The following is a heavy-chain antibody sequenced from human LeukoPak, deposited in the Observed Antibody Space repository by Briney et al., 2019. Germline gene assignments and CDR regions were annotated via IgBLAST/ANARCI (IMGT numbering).Heavy chain of an antibody. J-gene: IGHJ3*02. V-gene: IGHV3-21*01. CDR3: ARDARTPHAFDT. CDR1: GFTFSSYS. CDR2: ISSSSSYI. Sequence: GGSLRLSCAASGFTFSSYSMNWVRQAPGKGLEWVSSISSSSSYIYYADSVKGRFTISRDNAKNSLYLQMNSLRAEDTAVYYCARDARTPHAFDTWGQGTMVTVSS.